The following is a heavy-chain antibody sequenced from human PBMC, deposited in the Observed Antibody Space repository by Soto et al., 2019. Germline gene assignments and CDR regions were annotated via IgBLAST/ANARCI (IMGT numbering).Heavy chain of an antibody. J-gene: IGHJ6*03. V-gene: IGHV3-23*01. CDR1: GFNFSNYA. CDR2: ISGTGGTT. Sequence: GESLKISCAASGFNFSNYAMSWVRQAPGKGLDWVSGISGTGGTTYYADSVKGRFIISRDNSKNTLYLQMNSLRAEDTAIYYCAKDPRGKIYHYYYVDVWGKGTTVTVSS. CDR3: AKDPRGKIYHYYYVDV.